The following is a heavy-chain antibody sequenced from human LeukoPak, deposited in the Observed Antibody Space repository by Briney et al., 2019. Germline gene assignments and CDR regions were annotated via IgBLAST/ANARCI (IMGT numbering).Heavy chain of an antibody. CDR2: IRYDGSNK. CDR3: AKDAPDGYDGDY. J-gene: IGHJ4*02. V-gene: IGHV3-30*02. CDR1: GFTFSSYG. D-gene: IGHD5-12*01. Sequence: PGGSLRLSCAASGFTFSSYGMHWVRQAPGKGLEWVAFIRYDGSNKYYADSVKVRFTISRDNSKNTLYLQMNSLRAEDTAVYYCAKDAPDGYDGDYWGQGTLVTVSS.